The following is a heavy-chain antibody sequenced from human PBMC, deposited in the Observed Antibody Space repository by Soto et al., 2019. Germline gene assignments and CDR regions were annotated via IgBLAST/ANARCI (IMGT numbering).Heavy chain of an antibody. CDR2: SIPIFWTA. CDR1: GGTFSSYA. D-gene: IGHD2-2*01. CDR3: ARHVPAAGYYYGMDV. Sequence: QVQLVQSGAEVKKPGSSVKVSCKASGGTFSSYAISWVRQSPGQGLEWMGGSIPIFWTAKYVQKFQGRVTITADESTSTAYMELSSLRSEDTAVYYCARHVPAAGYYYGMDVWGQGTTFTVSS. J-gene: IGHJ6*02. V-gene: IGHV1-69*12.